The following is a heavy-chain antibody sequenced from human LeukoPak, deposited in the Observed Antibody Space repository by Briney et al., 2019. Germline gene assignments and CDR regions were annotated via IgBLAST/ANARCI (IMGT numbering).Heavy chain of an antibody. CDR1: GDSVSRNSAA. V-gene: IGHV6-1*01. J-gene: IGHJ4*02. CDR2: TYYKSKWYN. CDR3: ASASEEEDPAMEY. Sequence: SQAHSLTCAISGDSVSRNSAAWNWIRQSPSRGLEWLGRTYYKSKWYNIFAVSVKSRITINPDTSKNQFSLQLKSVTPEDTAVYYCASASEEEDPAMEYWGQGILVTVSS. D-gene: IGHD5-18*01.